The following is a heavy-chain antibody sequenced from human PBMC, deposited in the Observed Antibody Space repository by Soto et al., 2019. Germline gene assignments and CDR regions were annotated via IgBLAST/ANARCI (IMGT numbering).Heavy chain of an antibody. D-gene: IGHD3-22*01. V-gene: IGHV3-48*02. CDR3: ASLSYYDSSGYYDY. J-gene: IGHJ4*02. CDR2: ISSSSSTI. Sequence: SLRLSCAASGFTYSSYSMNWVRQAPGKGLEWVSYISSSSSTIYYADSVKGRFTISRDNAKNSLYLQMNSLRNEDTAVYYCASLSYYDSSGYYDYWGQGTLVTVSS. CDR1: GFTYSSYS.